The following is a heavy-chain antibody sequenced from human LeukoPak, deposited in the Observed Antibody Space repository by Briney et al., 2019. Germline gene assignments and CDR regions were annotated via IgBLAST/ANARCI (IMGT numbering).Heavy chain of an antibody. CDR1: GFTFDDYA. J-gene: IGHJ6*02. V-gene: IGHV3-9*01. CDR2: ISWNSGSI. CDR3: AKEPHDSSGYYYVGPYYGMDV. Sequence: GGSLRLSCAASGFTFDDYAMHWVRQAPGKGLEWVSGISWNSGSIGYADSVKGRFTISRDNAKNSLYLQMNSLRAEDTALYYCAKEPHDSSGYYYVGPYYGMDVWGQGTTVTVSS. D-gene: IGHD3-22*01.